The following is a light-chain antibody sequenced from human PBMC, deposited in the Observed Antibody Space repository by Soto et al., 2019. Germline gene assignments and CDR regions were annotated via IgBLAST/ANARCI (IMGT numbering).Light chain of an antibody. J-gene: IGLJ2*01. CDR2: EVS. Sequence: QSALTQPASVSGSPEQSITISCTGTSSDVGSYNLVSWYQQHPGKAPKLMIYEVSKRPSGVSNRFSGSKSGNTASLTISGLQAEDEADYYCCSYAGSSTPVFGGGTKVTVL. V-gene: IGLV2-23*02. CDR3: CSYAGSSTPV. CDR1: SSDVGSYNL.